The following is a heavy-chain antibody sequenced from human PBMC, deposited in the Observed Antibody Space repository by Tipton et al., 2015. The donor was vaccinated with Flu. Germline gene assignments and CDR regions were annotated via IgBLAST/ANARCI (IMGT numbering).Heavy chain of an antibody. Sequence: TLSLTCSVSDGSISSHYWSWVRHLPGKGLEWIGNVHYTGSSTSNPSLKGRVAISLDTSKNQFSLNLRFVSTADTAVYYCARYHCPNGICDSFDFWGQGTPVTVSS. CDR1: DGSISSHY. J-gene: IGHJ4*02. CDR2: VHYTGSS. D-gene: IGHD2-8*01. CDR3: ARYHCPNGICDSFDF. V-gene: IGHV4-59*11.